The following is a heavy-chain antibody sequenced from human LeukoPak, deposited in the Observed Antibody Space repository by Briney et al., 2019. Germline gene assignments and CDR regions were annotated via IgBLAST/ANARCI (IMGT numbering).Heavy chain of an antibody. V-gene: IGHV3-30*02. D-gene: IGHD6-6*01. J-gene: IGHJ6*03. CDR3: AKDGSTSPFYYYYYYIDV. CDR1: GLTFSTYG. Sequence: PGGSLRLSCAASGLTFSTYGIHWVRQAPGKGLEWVTFIRYDGSNKYYAGSVMSRFTISRDNSNNTVYLQMNSLRTDDTAVYYCAKDGSTSPFYYYYYYIDVWGTGTTVTVSS. CDR2: IRYDGSNK.